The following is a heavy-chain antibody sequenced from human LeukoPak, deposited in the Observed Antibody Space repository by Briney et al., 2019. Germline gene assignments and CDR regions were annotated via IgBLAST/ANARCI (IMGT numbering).Heavy chain of an antibody. CDR1: GFTFSSSG. J-gene: IGHJ4*02. CDR3: ARVGIYGYFDY. V-gene: IGHV3-7*01. CDR2: IKHDGSEK. D-gene: IGHD2/OR15-2a*01. Sequence: GGSLRLSCAASGFTFSSSGMSWVRQAPGKGREWVANIKHDGSEKYYVDSVKGRFTISRDNSKNTLYLQMGSLRAEDMAVYYCARVGIYGYFDYWGQGTLVTVSS.